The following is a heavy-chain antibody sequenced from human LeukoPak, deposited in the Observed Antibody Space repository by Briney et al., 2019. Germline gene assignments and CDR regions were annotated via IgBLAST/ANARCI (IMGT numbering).Heavy chain of an antibody. Sequence: GGSLRLSCAASGFTFSSYEMNWVRQAPGKGLEWVSYISSSGSTIYYADSVKGRFTISRDNAKNSLYLQMNSLRAEDTAVYYCARVYYDYVWGSYRYRADAFDIWGQGTMVTVSS. CDR1: GFTFSSYE. V-gene: IGHV3-48*03. D-gene: IGHD3-16*02. CDR3: ARVYYDYVWGSYRYRADAFDI. J-gene: IGHJ3*02. CDR2: ISSSGSTI.